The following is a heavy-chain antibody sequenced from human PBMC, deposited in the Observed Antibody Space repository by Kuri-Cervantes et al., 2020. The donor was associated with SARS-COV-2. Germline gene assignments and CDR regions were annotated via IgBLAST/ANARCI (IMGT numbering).Heavy chain of an antibody. D-gene: IGHD2-21*02. CDR3: ARADPPLAYCGGDCRLFDY. Sequence: ASVKVSCKASGYTFTGYYMHWVRQAPGQGLEWMGWVNPNSGGTNYARKFQGRVTMTRDTSISTAYMELSRLRSDDTAVYYSARADPPLAYCGGDCRLFDYWGQGTLVTVSS. J-gene: IGHJ4*02. CDR1: GYTFTGYY. V-gene: IGHV1-2*02. CDR2: VNPNSGGT.